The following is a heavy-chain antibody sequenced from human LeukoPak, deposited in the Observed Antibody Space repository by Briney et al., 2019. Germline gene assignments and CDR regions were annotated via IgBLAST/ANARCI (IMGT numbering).Heavy chain of an antibody. CDR2: ISWDGGST. Sequence: PGGSLRLPCAASGFNFDDYTMHWVRQAPGKGLEWVSLISWDGGSTYYAESVKGRFTISRDNSKNSLYLQMNSLRTEDTALYYCAKDGAREGSGGIDYWGQGTLVTVSS. D-gene: IGHD6-25*01. CDR1: GFNFDDYT. CDR3: AKDGAREGSGGIDY. J-gene: IGHJ4*02. V-gene: IGHV3-43*01.